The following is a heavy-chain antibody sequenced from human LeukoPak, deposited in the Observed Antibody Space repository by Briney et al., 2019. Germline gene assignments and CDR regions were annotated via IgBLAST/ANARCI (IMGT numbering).Heavy chain of an antibody. CDR3: ARGRVVRGVIPRASYYGMDV. CDR1: GGTFSGYY. CDR2: INHSGST. Sequence: SETLSLTCAVYGGTFSGYYWSWLRQPPGKGLEWMGEINHSGSTNYNPSLKSRVTISVDTSKNQFSLKLSSVTAADTAVYYCARGRVVRGVIPRASYYGMDVRGKGTTVTVSS. J-gene: IGHJ6*04. V-gene: IGHV4-34*01. D-gene: IGHD3-10*01.